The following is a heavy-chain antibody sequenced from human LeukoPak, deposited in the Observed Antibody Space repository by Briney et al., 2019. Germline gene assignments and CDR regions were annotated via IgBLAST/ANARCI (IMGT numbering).Heavy chain of an antibody. J-gene: IGHJ4*02. CDR3: ARYGSGSSDVDY. V-gene: IGHV1-8*03. CDR2: MNPNSGNT. D-gene: IGHD3-10*01. CDR1: GYTFTSYD. Sequence: ASVEVSCKASGYTFTSYDINWVRQATGQGLEWMGWMNPNSGNTGYAQKFQGRVTITRNTSISTAYMELSSLRSEDTAVYYCARYGSGSSDVDYWGQGTLVTVSS.